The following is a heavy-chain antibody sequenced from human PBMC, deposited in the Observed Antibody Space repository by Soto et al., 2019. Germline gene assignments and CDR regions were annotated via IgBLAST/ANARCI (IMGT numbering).Heavy chain of an antibody. V-gene: IGHV3-48*03. D-gene: IGHD3-22*01. CDR1: GLTFSSYE. CDR3: ATSLSGYYYSY. Sequence: EVPLVESGGDLVQPGGSLRLSCAASGLTFSSYEMMWVRQAPGKGLEWISFIHSSRGTTYYADSVKGRFTISRDNAHNPLYLQMTSLRAEDTAVYYCATSLSGYYYSYWGQGPLVTVSS. J-gene: IGHJ4*02. CDR2: IHSSRGTT.